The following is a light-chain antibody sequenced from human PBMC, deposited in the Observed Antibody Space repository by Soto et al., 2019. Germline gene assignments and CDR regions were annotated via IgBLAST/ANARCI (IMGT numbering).Light chain of an antibody. CDR1: SSDVGGYNY. Sequence: QSALTQPPSASGSPGQSVTISCAGTSSDVGGYNYVSWYQQYPGKVPKLMIYEVSERPSGVPDRFSGSKSGNTAFLTVSGLQAEDEADYYCLSYADTAYVFGTGTKVTLL. CDR2: EVS. V-gene: IGLV2-8*01. J-gene: IGLJ1*01. CDR3: LSYADTAYV.